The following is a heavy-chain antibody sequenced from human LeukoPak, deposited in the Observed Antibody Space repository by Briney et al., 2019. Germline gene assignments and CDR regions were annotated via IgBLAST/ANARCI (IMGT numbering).Heavy chain of an antibody. CDR2: IKQDGSEK. CDR1: GFTFSQYW. V-gene: IGHV3-7*01. J-gene: IGHJ4*02. D-gene: IGHD5-18*01. CDR3: ATHRGYSYGTAEDFDY. Sequence: GGSLRLSCAASGFTFSQYWMSWVRQAPGKGLEWVANIKQDGSEKYYVDSVKGRFTISRDNAKNSLYLQMNSLRAEDTALYYCATHRGYSYGTAEDFDYWGQGTLVTVSS.